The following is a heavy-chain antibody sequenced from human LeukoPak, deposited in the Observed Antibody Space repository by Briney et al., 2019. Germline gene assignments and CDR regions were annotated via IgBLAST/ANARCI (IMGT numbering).Heavy chain of an antibody. V-gene: IGHV4-39*01. D-gene: IGHD2/OR15-2a*01. CDR3: ARLWDSTGLYFYYSMDV. CDR2: IYHNGNT. Sequence: PSETLSLTRSVSGVSISSGSYYWGWIRQPPGMGLEWIGIIYHNGNTNYNPSLKSRVTISADTSRNQFSLRMDSVTAADTAVYYCARLWDSTGLYFYYSMDVWGEGTTVTVSS. CDR1: GVSISSGSYY. J-gene: IGHJ6*03.